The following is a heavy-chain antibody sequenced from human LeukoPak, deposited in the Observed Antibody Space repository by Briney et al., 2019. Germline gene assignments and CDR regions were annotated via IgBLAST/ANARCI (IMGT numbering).Heavy chain of an antibody. J-gene: IGHJ4*02. Sequence: PGGSLRLSCAASGFTLSDVWMSWVRQAPGKGLEWVGRIRSKSAGGTTDYAAPVKDRFTISRDDSQNTLFLQLDSLKTEDKAVYYGTLFPIFGGPYTFDYWGRGTLVTVSS. V-gene: IGHV3-15*01. CDR3: TLFPIFGGPYTFDY. CDR2: IRSKSAGGTT. D-gene: IGHD3-3*01. CDR1: GFTLSDVW.